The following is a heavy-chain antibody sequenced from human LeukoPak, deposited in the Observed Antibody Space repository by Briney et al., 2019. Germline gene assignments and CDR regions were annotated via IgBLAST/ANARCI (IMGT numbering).Heavy chain of an antibody. CDR2: IRQDGNEK. Sequence: AGGSLRLSCAASGFTFSSYAMSWVRQTPGKGLEWVANIRQDGNEKYCVDSVKGRFIISRDNAKNSLYLQINSLRAEDTAVYFCATSKLEWLFNFYYWGQGTLVTVSS. CDR1: GFTFSSYA. D-gene: IGHD3-3*01. CDR3: ATSKLEWLFNFYY. V-gene: IGHV3-7*03. J-gene: IGHJ4*02.